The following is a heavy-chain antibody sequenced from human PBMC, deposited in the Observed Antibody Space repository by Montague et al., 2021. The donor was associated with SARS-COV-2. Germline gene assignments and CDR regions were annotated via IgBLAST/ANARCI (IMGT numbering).Heavy chain of an antibody. CDR2: IYRGGDT. V-gene: IGHV3-53*04. Sequence: CPRLSCAASGFPVSSSDMSCIRQAPGKGLEWVSVIYRGGDTYYADSVKGRFPISRHNSKNTLYLEMNSLRGGDTAVYYCTRSVAAAGTFYYYYGMDVWGQGTTVTVSS. J-gene: IGHJ6*02. CDR1: GFPVSSSD. CDR3: TRSVAAAGTFYYYYGMDV. D-gene: IGHD6-13*01.